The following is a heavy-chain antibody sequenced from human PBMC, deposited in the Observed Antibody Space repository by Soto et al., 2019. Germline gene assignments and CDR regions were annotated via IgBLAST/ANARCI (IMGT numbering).Heavy chain of an antibody. CDR2: ISSSSSYI. V-gene: IGHV3-21*01. D-gene: IGHD3-3*01. CDR3: AKDPGYDFWSGYIDY. CDR1: GFTFSSYN. J-gene: IGHJ4*02. Sequence: GGSLRLSCAASGFTFSSYNMNWVRQAPGKGLEWVSSISSSSSYIYYADSVKGRFTISRDNSKNTLYLQMNSLRAEDTALYYCAKDPGYDFWSGYIDYWGQGTLVTVSS.